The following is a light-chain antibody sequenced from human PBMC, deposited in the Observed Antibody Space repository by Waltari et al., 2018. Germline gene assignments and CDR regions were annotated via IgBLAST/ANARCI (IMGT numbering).Light chain of an antibody. V-gene: IGKV3-15*01. CDR2: GAS. J-gene: IGKJ3*01. CDR3: QQYNNWPSFT. CDR1: QSIGTH. Sequence: VMTQSPATLSVSPRHRATLSCRASQSIGTHLAWYQQNSGQPPRLLIYGASIRATGIPARFSGSGSGTEFTLTISTLQSEDFAVYYCQQYNNWPSFTFGPGTKVDVK.